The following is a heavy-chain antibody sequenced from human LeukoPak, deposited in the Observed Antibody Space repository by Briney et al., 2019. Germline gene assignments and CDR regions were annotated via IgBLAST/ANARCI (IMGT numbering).Heavy chain of an antibody. D-gene: IGHD5-18*01. J-gene: IGHJ4*02. CDR3: GKTTVGYSSGQKPAWPVDY. Sequence: GGSLRLSREASGFTFGSHAMYWVRQAPGKGLEWVAGIFGSGGSPHYADPVKGRFTISRDNSRNTVYLQINSLRAEDTAVYYCGKTTVGYSSGQKPAWPVDYWGQGTLVTVSS. CDR1: GFTFGSHA. V-gene: IGHV3-23*01. CDR2: IFGSGGSP.